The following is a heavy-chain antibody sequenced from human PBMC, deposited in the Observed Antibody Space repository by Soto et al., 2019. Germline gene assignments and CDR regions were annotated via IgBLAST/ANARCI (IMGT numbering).Heavy chain of an antibody. J-gene: IGHJ4*02. V-gene: IGHV3-49*03. CDR3: TRAPITMIVVAPDY. CDR2: IRSKAYGGTT. CDR1: GFTFGDYA. D-gene: IGHD3-22*01. Sequence: GGSLRLSRTASGFTFGDYAMSWFRQAPGKGLEWVGFIRSKAYGGTTEYAASVKGRFTISRDDSKSIAYLQMNSLKTEDTAVYYCTRAPITMIVVAPDYWGQGTLVTVSS.